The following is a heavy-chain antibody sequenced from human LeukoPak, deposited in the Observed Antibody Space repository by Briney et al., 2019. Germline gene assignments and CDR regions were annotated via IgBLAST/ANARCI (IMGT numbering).Heavy chain of an antibody. CDR2: ISHSGSS. D-gene: IGHD3-10*01. V-gene: IGHV4-30-2*01. Sequence: PSETLSLTCTVSGVSISSGGYYWSWIRQPPGKGLEWFGYISHSGSSYYNPSLKSRVTISVDRSKNQFSMNLSSVTAADTAVYYCARAGAWQIDPWGQGTLVTVSS. J-gene: IGHJ5*02. CDR3: ARAGAWQIDP. CDR1: GVSISSGGYY.